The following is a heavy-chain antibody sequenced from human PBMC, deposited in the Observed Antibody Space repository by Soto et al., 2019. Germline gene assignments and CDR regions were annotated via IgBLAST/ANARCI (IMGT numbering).Heavy chain of an antibody. V-gene: IGHV3-48*01. Sequence: GGSLRLSCAASGFTFSSYSMNWVRQAPGKGLEWVSYISSSSSTIYYADSVKGRFTISRNNAKNSLYLQMNSLRAEDTAVYYCAMSEGPHWYFDLWGRGTLVTVSS. CDR2: ISSSSSTI. CDR1: GFTFSSYS. CDR3: AMSEGPHWYFDL. J-gene: IGHJ2*01.